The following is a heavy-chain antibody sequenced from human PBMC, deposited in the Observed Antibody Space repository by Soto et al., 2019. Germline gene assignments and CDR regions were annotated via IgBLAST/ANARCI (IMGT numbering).Heavy chain of an antibody. CDR3: AKEVSSGWYRSFDY. CDR2: IDASTGRT. CDR1: GFAFSGYP. J-gene: IGHJ4*01. Sequence: EVQLLESGGGLVQPGGSLRLSCAASGFAFSGYPMSWVRQTPRKGLEWVSGIDASTGRTYFADSVEGRFTISRDNSKNTLYLQMNSLRVADTCICSCAKEVSSGWYRSFDYWGQGTLVTVSS. D-gene: IGHD6-19*01. V-gene: IGHV3-23*01.